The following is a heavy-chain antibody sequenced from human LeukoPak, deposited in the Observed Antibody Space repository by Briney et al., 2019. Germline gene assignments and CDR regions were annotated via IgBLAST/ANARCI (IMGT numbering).Heavy chain of an antibody. Sequence: SQTLSLTCTVSGGSISSGDYYWSWIRQPPGKGLEWIGYIYYSGSTYYNPSLKSRVTISVDTSKNQFSLKLNSVTAADTAVYYCARDARYYGSSGYYAFDIWGQGTMVTVSS. CDR2: IYYSGST. CDR3: ARDARYYGSSGYYAFDI. J-gene: IGHJ3*02. V-gene: IGHV4-30-4*01. CDR1: GGSISSGDYY. D-gene: IGHD3-22*01.